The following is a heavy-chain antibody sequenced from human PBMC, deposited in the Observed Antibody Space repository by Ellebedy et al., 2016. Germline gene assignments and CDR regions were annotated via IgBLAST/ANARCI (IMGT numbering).Heavy chain of an antibody. J-gene: IGHJ4*02. D-gene: IGHD1-1*01. V-gene: IGHV3-30-3*01. CDR1: GFTFSSYA. CDR3: AREVRNWNDRGFDY. Sequence: GGSLRLSCAASGFTFSSYAMHWVRQAPGKGLEWVAVISYDGSNKYYADSVKGRFTISRDNSKNTLYLQMNSLRAEVTAVYYCAREVRNWNDRGFDYWGQGTLVTVSS. CDR2: ISYDGSNK.